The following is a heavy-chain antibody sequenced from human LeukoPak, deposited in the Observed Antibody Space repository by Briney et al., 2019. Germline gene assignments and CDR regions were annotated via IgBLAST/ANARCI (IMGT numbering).Heavy chain of an antibody. CDR1: GGSISSSSYY. J-gene: IGHJ6*03. Sequence: SSETLSLTCTVSGGSISSSSYYWGWIRQPPGKGLEWIGSIYYSGSTSYNPSLKSRVTISVDTSKNQFSLKLTSVTAADTAVYYCARVSWFPGTSYYYMDVWGKGTPVTVSS. CDR3: ARVSWFPGTSYYYMDV. V-gene: IGHV4-39*07. CDR2: IYYSGST. D-gene: IGHD1-1*01.